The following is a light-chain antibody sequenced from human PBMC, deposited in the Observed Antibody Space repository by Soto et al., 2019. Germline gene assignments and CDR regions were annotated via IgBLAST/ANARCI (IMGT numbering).Light chain of an antibody. CDR1: QSVLYSSNNKNY. CDR3: QQYYNTPLT. Sequence: DIVMTQSPDSLAVSLGERATINCKSSQSVLYSSNNKNYLTWYQQKPGQPPKLLIYWASTRESGVPDRFSGSGSGTDFTLTISNLQAEDVAVYYCQQYYNTPLTLGGGTKVDNK. J-gene: IGKJ4*01. CDR2: WAS. V-gene: IGKV4-1*01.